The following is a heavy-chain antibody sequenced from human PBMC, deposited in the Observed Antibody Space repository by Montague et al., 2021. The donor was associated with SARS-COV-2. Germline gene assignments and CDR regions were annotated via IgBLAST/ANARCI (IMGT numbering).Heavy chain of an antibody. Sequence: SETLSLTCVVSGDSISTDYWWSWVRLPPGKGLEWVGVNYHTGSTYYKPSLNSRVNMSVDKSYNQFSLRLTSVTAADTVIYYRARNGSGRSDLDYWGQGTLVTVSS. V-gene: IGHV4-4*02. D-gene: IGHD1-26*01. CDR2: NYHTGST. CDR3: ARNGSGRSDLDY. CDR1: GDSISTDYW. J-gene: IGHJ4*02.